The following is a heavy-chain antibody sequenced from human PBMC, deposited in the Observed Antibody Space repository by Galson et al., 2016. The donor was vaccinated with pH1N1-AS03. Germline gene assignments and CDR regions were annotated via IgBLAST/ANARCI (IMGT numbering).Heavy chain of an antibody. D-gene: IGHD6-19*01. CDR2: ISASGGST. CDR1: GFTFTNCA. CDR3: AKDLTAVAGKWFDWFDP. J-gene: IGHJ5*02. Sequence: SLRLSCAASGFTFTNCAMTWVRQAPGKGLEWVSTISASGGSTFYADSVKGRFTISRDNSKNTLYLQMNSLRAEDAAVYYCAKDLTAVAGKWFDWFDPWGQGTLVTVSS. V-gene: IGHV3-23*01.